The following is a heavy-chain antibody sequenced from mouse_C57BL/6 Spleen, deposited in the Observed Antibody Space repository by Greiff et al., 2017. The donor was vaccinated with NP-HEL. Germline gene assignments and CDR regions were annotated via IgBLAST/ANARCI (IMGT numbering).Heavy chain of an antibody. V-gene: IGHV2-6-1*01. J-gene: IGHJ1*03. CDR1: GFSLTSYG. D-gene: IGHD2-5*01. CDR3: ARHGYSNWYFDV. Sequence: VKLMESGPGLVAPSQSLSITCTVSGFSLTSYGVHWVRQPPGKGLEWLVVIWTDGSTTYNSALKSRLSISKDNSKSQVFLKMNSLQTDDTAMYYCARHGYSNWYFDVWGTGTTVTVSS. CDR2: IWTDGST.